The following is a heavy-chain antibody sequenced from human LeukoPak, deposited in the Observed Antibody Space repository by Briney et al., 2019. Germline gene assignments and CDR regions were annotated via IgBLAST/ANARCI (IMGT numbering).Heavy chain of an antibody. V-gene: IGHV1-2*02. J-gene: IGHJ4*02. Sequence: ASVKGSCKASGYTFTGYYMHWVRQAPGQGLEWMGWINPNSGGTHYAQKFQGRVTMTRDTSISTAYMELSRLRSDDTAVYYCARDATIAADQFDYWGQGTLVTVSS. D-gene: IGHD6-13*01. CDR3: ARDATIAADQFDY. CDR1: GYTFTGYY. CDR2: INPNSGGT.